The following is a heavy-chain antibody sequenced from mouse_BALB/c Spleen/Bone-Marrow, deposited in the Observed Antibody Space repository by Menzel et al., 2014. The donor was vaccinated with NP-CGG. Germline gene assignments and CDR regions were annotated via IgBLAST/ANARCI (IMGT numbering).Heavy chain of an antibody. D-gene: IGHD2-14*01. CDR2: IAPGSGST. CDR1: GYIFTSYW. Sequence: DLVKPGASVKLSCKASGYIFTSYWINWIKQRPGQGLEWIGRIAPGSGSTYYNEMFKGKATLTVDTSSSTAYIQLSSLSSEDSAVYFCARREVRLDGCYFDYWGQGTTLTVSS. J-gene: IGHJ2*01. CDR3: ARREVRLDGCYFDY. V-gene: IGHV1S41*01.